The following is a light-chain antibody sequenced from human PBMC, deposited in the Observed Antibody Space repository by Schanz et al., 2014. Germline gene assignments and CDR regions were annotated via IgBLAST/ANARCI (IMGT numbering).Light chain of an antibody. CDR3: QQYGSP. J-gene: IGKJ1*01. CDR2: DVS. CDR1: QDVGSN. V-gene: IGKV3D-20*01. Sequence: EIVMTQSPATLSVSPGERATLSCGASQDVGSNLAWYQQKPGQAPRLLIHDVSKRASGIADRFSGSGSGAEFTLTISRLEPEDFAVYYCQQYGSPFGQGTKVEIK.